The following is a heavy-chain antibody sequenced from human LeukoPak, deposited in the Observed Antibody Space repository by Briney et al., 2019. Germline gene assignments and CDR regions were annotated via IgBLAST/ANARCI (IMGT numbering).Heavy chain of an antibody. Sequence: GGSLRLSCAASGFTFSSYGMHWVRQAPGKGLEWVAFIRYDGSNKYYADSVKGRFTISRDNSKNTLYLQMNSLRAEDTAVYYCAKDLNDDHKPNIWGQGTLVTVSS. CDR2: IRYDGSNK. J-gene: IGHJ4*02. CDR3: AKDLNDDHKPNI. D-gene: IGHD1-1*01. V-gene: IGHV3-30*02. CDR1: GFTFSSYG.